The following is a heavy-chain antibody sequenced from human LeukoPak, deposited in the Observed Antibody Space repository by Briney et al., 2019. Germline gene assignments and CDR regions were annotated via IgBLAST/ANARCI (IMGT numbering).Heavy chain of an antibody. Sequence: ASVKVSCKASGGTFSSYAIRWVRQAPGQGLEWMGRIIPIFGTANYAQKFQGRVTITTDESTSTAYMELSSLRSEDTAVYYCASFYDSSGYSPEYFQHWGQGTLVTVSS. CDR1: GGTFSSYA. V-gene: IGHV1-69*05. D-gene: IGHD3-22*01. J-gene: IGHJ1*01. CDR2: IIPIFGTA. CDR3: ASFYDSSGYSPEYFQH.